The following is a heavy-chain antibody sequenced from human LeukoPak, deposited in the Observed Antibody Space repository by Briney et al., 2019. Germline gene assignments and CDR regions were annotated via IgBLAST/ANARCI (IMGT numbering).Heavy chain of an antibody. J-gene: IGHJ4*02. CDR1: GGSISSYY. Sequence: SETLSLTCTVSGGSISSYYWSWIRQPPGKGLEWIGYIYYSGSTNYNPSLKSRVTISVDTSENQFSLKLSSVTAADTAVYYCARHPRFGELSLDYWGQGTLVTVSS. CDR3: ARHPRFGELSLDY. V-gene: IGHV4-59*08. D-gene: IGHD3-10*01. CDR2: IYYSGST.